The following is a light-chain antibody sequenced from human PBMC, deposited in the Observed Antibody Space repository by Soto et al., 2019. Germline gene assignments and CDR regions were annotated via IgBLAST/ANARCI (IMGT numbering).Light chain of an antibody. CDR1: SSDVGGYNY. CDR3: SSYTSSSTLLYV. J-gene: IGLJ1*01. Sequence: QSALTRRASVSGSPGQSITISCTGTSSDVGGYNYGSWYQQHPGKAPKLMIYDVSNRPSGVSNRFSGSKSGNTASLTISGLQAEDEADYYCSSYTSSSTLLYVFGTGTKVTVL. CDR2: DVS. V-gene: IGLV2-14*01.